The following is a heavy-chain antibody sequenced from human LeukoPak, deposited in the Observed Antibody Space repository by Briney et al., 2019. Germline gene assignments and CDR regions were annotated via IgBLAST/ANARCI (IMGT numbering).Heavy chain of an antibody. D-gene: IGHD1-26*01. CDR2: LSGSGDTI. CDR1: GFTFGSYE. Sequence: GGSLRLSCAASGFTFGSYEMTWVRQARGKGPEWVSHLSGSGDTIYYADSVRGRFTISRDNAKNSLYLQMSSLRAEDTAVYYCARGGGIYLYWGQGTLVTVSS. CDR3: ARGGGIYLY. J-gene: IGHJ4*02. V-gene: IGHV3-48*03.